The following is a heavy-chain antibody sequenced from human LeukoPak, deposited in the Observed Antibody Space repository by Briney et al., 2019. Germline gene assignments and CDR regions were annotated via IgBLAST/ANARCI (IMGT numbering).Heavy chain of an antibody. CDR1: GGSISSGGYY. CDR3: ARVDDSGAFDI. V-gene: IGHV4-31*03. D-gene: IGHD3-22*01. J-gene: IGHJ3*02. Sequence: SQTLSLTCTVSGGSISSGGYYWSWIRQHPGKGLEWIGYIYYSGSTYYNPSLKSRVTISVDTSKNQFSLKLSFVTAADTAVYYCARVDDSGAFDIWGQGTMVTVSS. CDR2: IYYSGST.